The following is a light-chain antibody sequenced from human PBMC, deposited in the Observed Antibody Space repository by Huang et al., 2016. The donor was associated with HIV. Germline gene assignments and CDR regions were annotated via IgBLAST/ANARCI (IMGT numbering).Light chain of an antibody. CDR2: GAS. J-gene: IGKJ1*01. Sequence: DIQMTQSPSSLSASVGDRVTITCRASEGIVNSLAWYQQKPGKAPQLLLYGASRLESGVPSRFSGSRSGTDYTLTISDLQPEDSATYYCQQYYSTPPWTFGQGTKVE. V-gene: IGKV1-NL1*01. CDR3: QQYYSTPPWT. CDR1: EGIVNS.